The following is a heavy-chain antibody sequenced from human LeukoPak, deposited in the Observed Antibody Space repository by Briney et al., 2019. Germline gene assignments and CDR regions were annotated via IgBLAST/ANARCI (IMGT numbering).Heavy chain of an antibody. J-gene: IGHJ4*02. V-gene: IGHV1-46*01. CDR1: GYTFTSYY. Sequence: ASVKVSCKASGYTFTSYYMHWARQAPGQGLEWMGIINPSGGSTSYAQKFQGRVTMTRDTSTSTVYMELSSLRSEDTAVYYCARAKTLRFLEWFSGFGYWGQGTLVTVSS. CDR3: ARAKTLRFLEWFSGFGY. D-gene: IGHD3-3*01. CDR2: INPSGGST.